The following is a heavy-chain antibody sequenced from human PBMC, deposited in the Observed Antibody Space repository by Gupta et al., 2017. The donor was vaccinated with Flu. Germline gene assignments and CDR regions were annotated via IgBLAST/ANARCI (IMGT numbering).Heavy chain of an antibody. D-gene: IGHD4-11*01. CDR2: INTDGTST. J-gene: IGHJ5*02. CDR3: TRSRPAGSNYIGYFDP. CDR1: GFTFSDYW. V-gene: IGHV3-74*01. Sequence: EVQLVESGGGLVEPGGSLRLSCAASGFTFSDYWLHWVRQAPEKGLVWVARINTDGTSTAYADSEKGRFTISRDNAKNTLQLQMNSLRAEDTAVYFCTRSRPAGSNYIGYFDPWGQGTLVTVSS.